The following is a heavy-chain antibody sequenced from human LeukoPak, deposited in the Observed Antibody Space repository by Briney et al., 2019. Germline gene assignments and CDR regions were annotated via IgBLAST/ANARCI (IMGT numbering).Heavy chain of an antibody. Sequence: PGGSLRLSCAASGFTVSSNYMSWVRQAPGKGVEWVSVIYSGGSTYYADSVKGRFTISRDNSKNTLYLQMNSLRAEDTAVYYCAREDRAAAGTLFDYWGQGTLVTVSS. J-gene: IGHJ4*02. V-gene: IGHV3-66*01. CDR2: IYSGGST. CDR1: GFTVSSNY. CDR3: AREDRAAAGTLFDY. D-gene: IGHD6-13*01.